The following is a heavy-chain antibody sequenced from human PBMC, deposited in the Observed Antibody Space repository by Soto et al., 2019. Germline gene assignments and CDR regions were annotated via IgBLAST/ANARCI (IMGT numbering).Heavy chain of an antibody. Sequence: SQPLSLTCAISGDSVSSKSAAWNWIRQSPSRGLEWLGRTYYRSKWYNDYAVSVKSRITINPDTSKNQFSLHLSSVTPEDTAVYYCARDPPDFHSAFDYWGQGTLVTVSS. CDR1: GDSVSSKSAA. V-gene: IGHV6-1*01. D-gene: IGHD4-4*01. CDR3: ARDPPDFHSAFDY. J-gene: IGHJ4*02. CDR2: TYYRSKWYN.